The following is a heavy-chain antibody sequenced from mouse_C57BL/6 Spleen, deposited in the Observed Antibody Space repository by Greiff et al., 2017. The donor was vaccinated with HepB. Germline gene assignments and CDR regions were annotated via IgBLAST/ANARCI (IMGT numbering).Heavy chain of an antibody. CDR2: IDPETGGT. D-gene: IGHD2-1*01. Sequence: VKLMESGAELVRPGASVTLSCKASGYTFTDYEMHWVKQTPVHGLEWIGAIDPETGGTAYNQKFKGKAILTADKSSSTAYMELRSLTSEDSAVYYCTVYYGNYGWFAYWGQGTLVTVSA. J-gene: IGHJ3*01. CDR1: GYTFTDYE. V-gene: IGHV1-15*01. CDR3: TVYYGNYGWFAY.